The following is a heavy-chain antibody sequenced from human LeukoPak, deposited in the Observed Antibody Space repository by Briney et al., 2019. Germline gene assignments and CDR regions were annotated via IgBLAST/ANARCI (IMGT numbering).Heavy chain of an antibody. CDR1: GGSISSFY. V-gene: IGHV4-59*12. Sequence: PSETLSLTCTVSGGSISSFYWSWIRQPPGKGLEWIGYIYYSGSTNYNPSLKSRVTISVDTSKNQFSLKLSSVTAADTAVYYCAREQYCSGGSCYPSWFDPWGQGTLVTVSS. CDR3: AREQYCSGGSCYPSWFDP. J-gene: IGHJ5*02. D-gene: IGHD2-15*01. CDR2: IYYSGST.